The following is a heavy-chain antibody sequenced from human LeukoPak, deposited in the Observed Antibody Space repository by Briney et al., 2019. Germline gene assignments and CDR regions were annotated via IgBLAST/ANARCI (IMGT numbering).Heavy chain of an antibody. CDR2: IYYSGST. J-gene: IGHJ4*02. D-gene: IGHD3-3*01. V-gene: IGHV4-59*01. CDR1: GGSFSSYY. Sequence: KPSETLSLTCTVSGGSFSSYYWSWIRQPPGKGLEWIGYIYYSGSTNYNPSLKSRVTISIDTSKNQFSLKLSSVTAADTAVYYCARGYDFWSGYYGFDYWGQGTLVTVSS. CDR3: ARGYDFWSGYYGFDY.